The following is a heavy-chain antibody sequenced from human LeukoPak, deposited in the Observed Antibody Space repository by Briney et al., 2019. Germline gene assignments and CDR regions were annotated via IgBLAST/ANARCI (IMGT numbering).Heavy chain of an antibody. Sequence: GRSLRLSCAGSGFSVSNYYMNWVRQAPGKGLEWVSLIRDSGETFYVDSVKGRFTISRDNSKNTVYLQMNRLRVEDTAVYFCARDRAVTQVWVEFDSWGQGTLVTVSS. CDR3: ARDRAVTQVWVEFDS. CDR1: GFSVSNYY. J-gene: IGHJ5*01. V-gene: IGHV3-66*03. CDR2: IRDSGET. D-gene: IGHD3-16*01.